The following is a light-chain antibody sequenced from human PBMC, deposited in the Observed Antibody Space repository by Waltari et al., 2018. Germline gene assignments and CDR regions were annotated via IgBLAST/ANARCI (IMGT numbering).Light chain of an antibody. J-gene: IGKJ4*01. Sequence: DIQMTQSPSSLSASVGDRVTITCQASQDISNYLNWYQQKPGKAPKLLIYDASNLETGVPXXXSGSXSXTXFTFXXXXLXPEDIATYYXQQYXXLPFGGGTKVEIK. V-gene: IGKV1-33*01. CDR3: QQYXXLP. CDR1: QDISNY. CDR2: DAS.